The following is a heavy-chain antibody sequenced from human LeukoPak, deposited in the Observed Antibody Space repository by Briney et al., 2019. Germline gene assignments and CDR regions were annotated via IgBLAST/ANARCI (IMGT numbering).Heavy chain of an antibody. CDR2: ISWNSGSI. CDR1: GFTFDDYA. V-gene: IGHV3-9*01. J-gene: IGHJ6*02. CDR3: AKDSTEDYYYGMDV. Sequence: GRSLRLSCAASGFTFDDYAMHWVRQAPGKGLEWVSGISWNSGSIGYADSVKGRFTISRDNAKNSLYLQMNSLRAEDTALYYCAKDSTEDYYYGMDVWGQGTTVTVSS.